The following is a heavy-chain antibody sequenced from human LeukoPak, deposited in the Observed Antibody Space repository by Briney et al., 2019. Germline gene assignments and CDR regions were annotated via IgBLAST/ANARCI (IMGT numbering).Heavy chain of an antibody. V-gene: IGHV3-74*01. Sequence: GGSLRLSCAASGFTFSSYWMHWVRQAPGKGLVWVSRINSDGSSTSYADSVKGRFTISRDNAKNTLYLQMNSLRAEDTAVYYCAKLAGFSGYHFDYWGQGTLVTVSA. D-gene: IGHD3-22*01. CDR2: INSDGSST. CDR3: AKLAGFSGYHFDY. J-gene: IGHJ4*02. CDR1: GFTFSSYW.